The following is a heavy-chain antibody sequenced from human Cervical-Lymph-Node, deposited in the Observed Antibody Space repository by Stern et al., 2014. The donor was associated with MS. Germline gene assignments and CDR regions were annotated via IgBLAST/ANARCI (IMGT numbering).Heavy chain of an antibody. CDR1: GGSISSYF. J-gene: IGHJ4*02. CDR2: ISHSGST. CDR3: AREAPGGSGWTPFDY. V-gene: IGHV4-59*01. D-gene: IGHD6-19*01. Sequence: QVQLQESDPGLVKPSETLSLTCTVSGGSISSYFWSWIRQSPGRALEWIGYISHSGSTNSNPSLKSRVTISRDTSKNHLSLKLRSVTAADTAVYYCAREAPGGSGWTPFDYWGQGILVTVSS.